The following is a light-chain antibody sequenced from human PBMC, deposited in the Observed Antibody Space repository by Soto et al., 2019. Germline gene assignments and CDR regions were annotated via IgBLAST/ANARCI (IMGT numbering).Light chain of an antibody. CDR1: QDISNY. J-gene: IGKJ2*01. CDR3: QQYNSYYT. V-gene: IGKV1-33*01. Sequence: DLQMTQSPSSLSASVGDRVTITCQASQDISNYLNWYQQKPGKAPKLLIYDASNLETGVPSRFSGSGSGTDFTFTISSLQPDDFATYYCQQYNSYYTFGQGTKLEIK. CDR2: DAS.